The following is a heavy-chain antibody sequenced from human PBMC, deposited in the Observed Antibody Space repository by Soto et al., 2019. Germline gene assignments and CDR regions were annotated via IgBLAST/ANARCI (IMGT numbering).Heavy chain of an antibody. D-gene: IGHD6-13*01. V-gene: IGHV3-30-3*01. CDR1: GFTFSSYV. CDR2: ISSDGNTK. CDR3: ARAYTSTWLFDY. J-gene: IGHJ4*02. Sequence: PGGSLRLSCAASGFTFSSYVMHWVRQAPGKGLEWVEVISSDGNTKYYADSVKARFTISRDNSKNTLYLQMNSLRAEDTTVYYCARAYTSTWLFDYWGQGTLVTVSS.